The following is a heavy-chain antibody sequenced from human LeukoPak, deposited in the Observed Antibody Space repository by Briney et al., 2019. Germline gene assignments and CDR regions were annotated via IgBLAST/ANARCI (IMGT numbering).Heavy chain of an antibody. Sequence: GGSLRLSCAASGFTFSSYEMNWVRQAPGKGLEWVSYISSSGSTIYYADSVKGRFAISRDNAKNSLYLQMNSLRAEDTAVYYCASGQLWPYFDYWGQGTLVTVSS. CDR1: GFTFSSYE. CDR3: ASGQLWPYFDY. J-gene: IGHJ4*02. CDR2: ISSSGSTI. V-gene: IGHV3-48*03. D-gene: IGHD5-18*01.